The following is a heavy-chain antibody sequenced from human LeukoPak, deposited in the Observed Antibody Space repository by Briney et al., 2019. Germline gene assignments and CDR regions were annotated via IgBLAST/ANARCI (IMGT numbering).Heavy chain of an antibody. J-gene: IGHJ4*02. Sequence: GGSLRLSCAASGFTFSDVWMTWVRQAPGKGLECVGFIQSKTDGGTTDSATPVKGRFTVSRDDSKNTLYLQMNSLRTEDTAVYYSTTWSSQFDYWGQGTLVTVSS. V-gene: IGHV3-15*01. CDR1: GFTFSDVW. D-gene: IGHD6-6*01. CDR3: TTWSSQFDY. CDR2: IQSKTDGGTT.